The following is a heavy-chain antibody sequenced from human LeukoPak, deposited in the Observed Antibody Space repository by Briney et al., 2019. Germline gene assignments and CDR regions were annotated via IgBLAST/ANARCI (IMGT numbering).Heavy chain of an antibody. J-gene: IGHJ4*02. CDR1: GGSISSYY. Sequence: PSETLSLTCTVSGGSISSYYWSWIRQPPGKGLEWIGYIYYSGSTNYNPSLESRVTISVDTSKNQFSLKLSSVTAADTPVYYCARLAAAGVNFDYWGQGTLVTVSS. CDR2: IYYSGST. CDR3: ARLAAAGVNFDY. D-gene: IGHD6-13*01. V-gene: IGHV4-59*08.